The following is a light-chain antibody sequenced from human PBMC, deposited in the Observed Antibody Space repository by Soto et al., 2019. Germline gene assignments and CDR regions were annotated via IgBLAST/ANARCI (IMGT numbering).Light chain of an antibody. CDR1: QSISSW. V-gene: IGKV1-5*01. Sequence: DIQMTQSPSTLSASVGDRVTITCRASQSISSWLAWYQQKPGKAPKLLIYDAYSLESGVTSRFSGTGSGTEFTLTISSLQPDDLANYYCQQYNSYPLTFGGGTKVEIK. CDR3: QQYNSYPLT. CDR2: DAY. J-gene: IGKJ4*01.